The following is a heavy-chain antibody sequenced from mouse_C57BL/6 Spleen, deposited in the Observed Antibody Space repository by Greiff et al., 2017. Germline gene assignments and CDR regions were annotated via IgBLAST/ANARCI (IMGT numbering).Heavy chain of an antibody. CDR2: FYPGSGSI. V-gene: IGHV1-62-2*01. D-gene: IGHD2-1*01. J-gene: IGHJ3*01. CDR1: GYTFTEYT. Sequence: VKLQESGAELVKPGASVKLSCKASGYTFTEYTIHWVKQRSGQGLEWIGWFYPGSGSIKYKEKFKDKATLTADKSSSTVYMELSRLTSEDSAVYFCARHEEGIYYGNYEFAYWGQGTLVTVSA. CDR3: ARHEEGIYYGNYEFAY.